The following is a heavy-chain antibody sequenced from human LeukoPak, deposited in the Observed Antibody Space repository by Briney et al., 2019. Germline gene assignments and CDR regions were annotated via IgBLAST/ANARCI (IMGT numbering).Heavy chain of an antibody. D-gene: IGHD1-26*01. CDR1: GFTVSSNY. CDR3: AREKVGGSQRVYYYYGMDV. V-gene: IGHV3-53*01. CDR2: IYSGGST. Sequence: GGSLRLSCAASGFTVSSNYMSWVRQAPGKGLEWVSVIYSGGSTYYADSVKGRFTISRDNSKNTLYLQMNSLRAEDTAVYYCAREKVGGSQRVYYYYGMDVWGQGTTVTVSS. J-gene: IGHJ6*02.